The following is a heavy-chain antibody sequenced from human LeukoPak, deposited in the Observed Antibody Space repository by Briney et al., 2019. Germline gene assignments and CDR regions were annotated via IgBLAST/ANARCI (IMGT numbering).Heavy chain of an antibody. V-gene: IGHV4-39*07. CDR1: GGSISSSSYY. Sequence: SETLSLTCTVSGGSISSSSYYWGWIRQPPGKGLEWIGSIYYSGSTYYNPSLKSRVTISVDTSKNQFSLKLSSVTAADTAVYYCARSRWEFRNYYDSSGYYFDYWGQGTLVTVSS. CDR2: IYYSGST. J-gene: IGHJ4*02. CDR3: ARSRWEFRNYYDSSGYYFDY. D-gene: IGHD3-22*01.